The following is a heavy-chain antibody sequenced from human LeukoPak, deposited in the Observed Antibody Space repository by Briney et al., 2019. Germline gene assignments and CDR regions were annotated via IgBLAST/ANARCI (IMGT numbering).Heavy chain of an antibody. J-gene: IGHJ3*02. CDR1: GGSISSDSYY. Sequence: KSSETLSLTCTVSGGSISSDSYYWSWIRQSPGKGLEWIGYIYYTGSTTYNPSLKSRVTISVDTSKNQFSLKLNSVTAADTAVYYCARDALWFGEFDAFDIWGQGTMVTVSS. CDR2: IYYTGST. D-gene: IGHD3-10*01. CDR3: ARDALWFGEFDAFDI. V-gene: IGHV4-61*01.